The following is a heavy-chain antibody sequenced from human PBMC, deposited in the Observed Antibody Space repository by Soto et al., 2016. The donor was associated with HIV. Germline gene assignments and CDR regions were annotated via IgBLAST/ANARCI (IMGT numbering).Heavy chain of an antibody. CDR2: IDLNNGGT. CDR1: GYTLTELS. D-gene: IGHD1-7*01. J-gene: IGHJ2*01. Sequence: QVQLVQSGAEVKKPGASVKVSCKVSGYTLTELSIHWVRQAPGQGLEWIGNIDLNNGGTNSAQKFQGRVTMTRDTSISTAYMELNRLTSDDTAVYYCARERGANYYVDVWGRAPWLLSLQ. CDR3: ARERGANYYVDV. V-gene: IGHV1-2*02.